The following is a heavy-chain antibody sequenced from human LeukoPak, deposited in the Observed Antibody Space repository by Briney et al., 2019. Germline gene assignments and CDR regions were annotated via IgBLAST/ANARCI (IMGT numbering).Heavy chain of an antibody. CDR3: ARDHIVVATHLDY. D-gene: IGHD1-26*01. Sequence: GGSLRLSCAASGFTFSSYGMHWVRQAPGKGLEWVAVIWYDGSNKYYADSVKGRFTISRDNSKNTLYLQMNSLRAEDTAVYYCARDHIVVATHLDYWGQGTLVTVSS. V-gene: IGHV3-33*01. CDR2: IWYDGSNK. J-gene: IGHJ4*02. CDR1: GFTFSSYG.